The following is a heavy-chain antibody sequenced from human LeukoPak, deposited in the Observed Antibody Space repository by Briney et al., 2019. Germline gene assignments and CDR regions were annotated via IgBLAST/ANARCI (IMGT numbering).Heavy chain of an antibody. J-gene: IGHJ6*03. D-gene: IGHD3-3*01. CDR2: ISSSGSTI. V-gene: IGHV3-11*01. Sequence: GGSLRLSCAASGFTCSDYYMSWIRQAPGKGLEWVSYISSSGSTIYYADSVKGRFTISRDNAKNSLYLQMNSLRAEDTAVYYCARIPDDFWSGYYLNYYYYYMDVWGKGTTVTVSS. CDR3: ARIPDDFWSGYYLNYYYYYMDV. CDR1: GFTCSDYY.